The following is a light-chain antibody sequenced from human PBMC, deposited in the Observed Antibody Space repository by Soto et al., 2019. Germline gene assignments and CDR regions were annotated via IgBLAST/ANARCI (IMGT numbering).Light chain of an antibody. J-gene: IGKJ1*01. CDR1: QSVSSSY. CDR2: AAS. Sequence: EIVLTQSPGTLSLSPGERATLSCRASQSVSSSYFAWYQQKPGQAPRLLIYAASSRATGIPDRFSGSGSGTDSTLTISRLEPEDFAVYYCQQYGTSPRTFGQGTKVEIK. V-gene: IGKV3-20*01. CDR3: QQYGTSPRT.